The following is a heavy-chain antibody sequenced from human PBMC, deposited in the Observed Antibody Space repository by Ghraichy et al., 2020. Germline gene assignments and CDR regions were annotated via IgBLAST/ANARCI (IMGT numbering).Heavy chain of an antibody. V-gene: IGHV3-33*01. J-gene: IGHJ4*02. CDR1: GFRFSAFG. CDR2: IWYDGSKE. Sequence: GGSQRLSCAASGFRFSAFGMHWVRQAPGKGLQWVAAIWYDGSKEYYADSVRGRFTISRDNSKNTVSLRMNSLRADDTGVYYCATPTGDWSYWGQGTLVTVSS. D-gene: IGHD7-27*01. CDR3: ATPTGDWSY.